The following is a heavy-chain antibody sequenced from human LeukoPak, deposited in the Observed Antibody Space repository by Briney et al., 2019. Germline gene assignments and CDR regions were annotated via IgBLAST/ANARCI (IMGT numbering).Heavy chain of an antibody. CDR1: GYTFTSYD. CDR2: MNPNSGNT. J-gene: IGHJ6*02. V-gene: IGHV1-8*01. Sequence: ASVKVSCKASGYTFTSYDTNWVRQATGQGLEWMGWMNPNSGNTGYAQKFQGRVTMTRNTSISTAYMELSSLRSEDTAVYYCARGRYYYYGMDVWGQGTTVAVSS. CDR3: ARGRYYYYGMDV.